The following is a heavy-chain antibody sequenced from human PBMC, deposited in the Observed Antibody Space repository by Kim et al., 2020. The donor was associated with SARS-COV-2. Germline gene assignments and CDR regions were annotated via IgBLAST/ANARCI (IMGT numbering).Heavy chain of an antibody. D-gene: IGHD5-18*01. CDR3: ARNEGYSYGFLKD. Sequence: YADSVKGRFTITRDNSKNTLYLQMNSLRAEDTAVYYCARNEGYSYGFLKDWGQGTLVTVSS. V-gene: IGHV3-33*01. J-gene: IGHJ4*02.